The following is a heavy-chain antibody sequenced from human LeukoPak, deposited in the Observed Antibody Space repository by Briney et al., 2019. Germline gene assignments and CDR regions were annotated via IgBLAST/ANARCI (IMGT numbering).Heavy chain of an antibody. CDR3: AREVVGAIFIDY. CDR2: INHSGST. V-gene: IGHV4-34*01. J-gene: IGHJ4*02. CDR1: GGSFSGYY. D-gene: IGHD2-15*01. Sequence: SETLSLTCAVYGGSFSGYYWSWIRQPPGKGLEWIGEINHSGSTNYNPSLKSRVTISVDTSKNQFSLKLSSVTAADTAVYYCAREVVGAIFIDYWGQGTLVTVSS.